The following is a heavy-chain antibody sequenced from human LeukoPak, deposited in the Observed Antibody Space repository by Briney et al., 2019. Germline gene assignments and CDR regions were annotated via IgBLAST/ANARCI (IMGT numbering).Heavy chain of an antibody. CDR1: GYTFISYD. J-gene: IGHJ4*02. CDR3: ARGPPNWGYDY. D-gene: IGHD7-27*01. V-gene: IGHV1-8*01. CDR2: MSPNSGST. Sequence: ASVKVSCKASGYTFISYDINWVRQATGQGLEWMGWMSPNSGSTGYAQKFQGRVAMTRDTSISTAYMELYGLISEDTAVYYCARGPPNWGYDYWGQGTRVTVSS.